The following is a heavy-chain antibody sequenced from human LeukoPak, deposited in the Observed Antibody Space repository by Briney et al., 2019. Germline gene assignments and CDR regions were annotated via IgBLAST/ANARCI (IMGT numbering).Heavy chain of an antibody. D-gene: IGHD1-26*01. V-gene: IGHV4-59*08. CDR3: ARLGPYSGTDY. Sequence: QPSETLSLTCTVSGVSISSYYWSWIRQPPGKGLEWIGYIYYSGSTNYNPSLKSRVTISVDTSKNQFSLKLSSVTAADTAVYYCARLGPYSGTDYWGQGTLVTVSS. J-gene: IGHJ4*02. CDR1: GVSISSYY. CDR2: IYYSGST.